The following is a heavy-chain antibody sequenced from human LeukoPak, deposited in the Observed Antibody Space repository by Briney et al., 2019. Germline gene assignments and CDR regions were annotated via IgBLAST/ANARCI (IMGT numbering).Heavy chain of an antibody. J-gene: IGHJ4*02. CDR3: AKGYSSGWFD. D-gene: IGHD6-19*01. CDR1: GFTFSSYW. Sequence: GGSLRLSCAASGFTFSSYWMNWARQAPGKGLEWVASINHNGNVNYYVDSVKGRFTISRDNAKNSLYLQMSNLRAEDTAVYFCAKGYSSGWFDWGQGTLVTVSS. V-gene: IGHV3-7*03. CDR2: INHNGNVN.